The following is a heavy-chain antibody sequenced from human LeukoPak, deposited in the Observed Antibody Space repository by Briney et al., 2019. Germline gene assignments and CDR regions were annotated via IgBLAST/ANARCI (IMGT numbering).Heavy chain of an antibody. CDR1: GGSISSYY. J-gene: IGHJ3*02. D-gene: IGHD1-26*01. Sequence: SETLSLTCTVSGGSISSYYWSWIRQPPGKGLEWIGYIYYSGSTNYNPSLKSRITISVDTSKNQFSLKLSSVTAADTAVYYCAREVGATADGAFDIWGQGTMVTVSS. V-gene: IGHV4-59*01. CDR3: AREVGATADGAFDI. CDR2: IYYSGST.